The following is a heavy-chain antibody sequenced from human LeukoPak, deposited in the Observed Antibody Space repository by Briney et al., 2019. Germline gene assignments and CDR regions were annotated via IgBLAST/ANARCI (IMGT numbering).Heavy chain of an antibody. CDR2: INSSGGGT. J-gene: IGHJ4*02. D-gene: IGHD2-15*01. Sequence: ASVKVSCKAFGYTFTSYYMHWVRQAPGQGLEWMGIINSSGGGTGYAQKFQGRVTMTRDTSTSTVYMELSSLRSEDTAVYYCARGGYCSGGSCYTFDYWGQGTLVTVSS. CDR1: GYTFTSYY. CDR3: ARGGYCSGGSCYTFDY. V-gene: IGHV1-46*01.